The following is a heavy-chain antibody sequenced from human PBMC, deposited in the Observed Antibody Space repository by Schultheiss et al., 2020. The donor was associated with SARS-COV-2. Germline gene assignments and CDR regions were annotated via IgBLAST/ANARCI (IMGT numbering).Heavy chain of an antibody. CDR2: ISYDGSNK. D-gene: IGHD3-9*01. J-gene: IGHJ6*02. CDR3: ARDRLRYFDWLLDYYGMDV. Sequence: GESLKISCAASGLTFSNYGMHWVRQAPGKGLEWVAVISYDGSNKYYGDSVKGRFTISRDSCKNTLYLQMNSLRAEDTAVYYCARDRLRYFDWLLDYYGMDVWGQGTTVTVSS. CDR1: GLTFSNYG. V-gene: IGHV3-30*03.